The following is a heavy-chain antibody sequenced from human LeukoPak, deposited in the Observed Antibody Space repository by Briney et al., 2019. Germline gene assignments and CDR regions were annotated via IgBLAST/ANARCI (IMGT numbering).Heavy chain of an antibody. D-gene: IGHD3-9*01. Sequence: SETLSLTCTVSGGSISHYYWSWIRQPPGKGLEWIGHIYYRESTDYNSSLKSRVTISVDTSKNHFSLRLSSVTAADTAVYYCAGVVPYDAFTAYYLPAFDIWGQGTMVTVSS. CDR2: IYYREST. J-gene: IGHJ3*02. CDR1: GGSISHYY. V-gene: IGHV4-59*01. CDR3: AGVVPYDAFTAYYLPAFDI.